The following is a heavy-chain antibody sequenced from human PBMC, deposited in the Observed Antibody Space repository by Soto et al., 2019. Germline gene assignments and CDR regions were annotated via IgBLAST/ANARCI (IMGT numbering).Heavy chain of an antibody. CDR3: ARELIAVAGTIYYYGMDV. CDR2: ISSSSSYI. Sequence: PGGSLRLSCAASGFTFSSYSMNWVRQAPGKGLGWVSSISSSSSYIYYADSVKGRFTISRDNAKNSLYLQMNSLRAEDTAVYYCARELIAVAGTIYYYGMDVWGQGTTVTVSS. D-gene: IGHD6-19*01. V-gene: IGHV3-21*01. J-gene: IGHJ6*02. CDR1: GFTFSSYS.